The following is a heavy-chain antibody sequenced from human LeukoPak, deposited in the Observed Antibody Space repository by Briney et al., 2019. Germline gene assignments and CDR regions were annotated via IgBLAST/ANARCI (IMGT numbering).Heavy chain of an antibody. Sequence: AASVKVSCKASGYTFTGYYMHWVRRAPGQGLEWMGGIIPIFGTANYAQKFQGRVTITADESTSTAYMELSSLRSEDTAVYYCARAPGYCSSTSCYATYYFDYWGQGTLVTVSS. CDR2: IIPIFGTA. CDR3: ARAPGYCSSTSCYATYYFDY. CDR1: GYTFTGYY. V-gene: IGHV1-69*13. D-gene: IGHD2-2*01. J-gene: IGHJ4*02.